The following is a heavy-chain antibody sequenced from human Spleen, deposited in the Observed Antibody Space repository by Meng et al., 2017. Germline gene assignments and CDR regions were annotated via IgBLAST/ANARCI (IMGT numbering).Heavy chain of an antibody. J-gene: IGHJ4*02. Sequence: QVQLVQSGAEVKKPGASVKVSCRGSGYTFTTYAMHWVRQAPGQRLEWMGWINTGNGNTKYSQKFQDRVTITRDTSASTAYMELSSLRSEDTAVYFCATSAYSSSHYRVDYWGQGALVTVSS. CDR3: ATSAYSSSHYRVDY. D-gene: IGHD6-13*01. CDR1: GYTFTTYA. CDR2: INTGNGNT. V-gene: IGHV1-3*04.